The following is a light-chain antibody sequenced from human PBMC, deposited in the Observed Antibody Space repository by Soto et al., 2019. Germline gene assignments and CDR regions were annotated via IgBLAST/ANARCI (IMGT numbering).Light chain of an antibody. Sequence: EIVLTQSPATLSLSPGERGTLSCRASESVTNYLAWYQQKPGQAPRLLLYGASSRATGIPDRFSGSGSGTDFTLTISRLEPEDFAMYYCLHHGSSLWTFGQGTKVDIK. V-gene: IGKV3-20*01. CDR1: ESVTNY. J-gene: IGKJ1*01. CDR3: LHHGSSLWT. CDR2: GAS.